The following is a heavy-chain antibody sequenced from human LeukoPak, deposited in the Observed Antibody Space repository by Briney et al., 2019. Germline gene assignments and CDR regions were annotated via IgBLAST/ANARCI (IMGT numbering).Heavy chain of an antibody. CDR1: GGSISSYY. J-gene: IGHJ5*02. CDR3: ARDLCSYYDFWSGYYNWFDP. V-gene: IGHV4-59*12. CDR2: IYYSGST. Sequence: SETLSLTCTVSGGSISSYYWSWIRQPPGKGLEWIGYIYYSGSTYYNPSLKSRVTISVDTSKNQFSLKLSSVTAADTAVYYCARDLCSYYDFWSGYYNWFDPWGQGTLVTVSS. D-gene: IGHD3-3*01.